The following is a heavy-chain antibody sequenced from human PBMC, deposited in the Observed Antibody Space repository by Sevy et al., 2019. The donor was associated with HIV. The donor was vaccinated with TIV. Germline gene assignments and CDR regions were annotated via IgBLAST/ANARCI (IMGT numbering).Heavy chain of an antibody. CDR2: IRSSSSYR. Sequence: GGSLRLSCAASGFTFSSSSMSWVRQAPGKGLEWVSSIRSSSSYRYYADSVKGRFTISRDKAKNSLYLQMNSLRVEDTALYYCARASGYYDSSGYYDYWGQGTLVTVSS. CDR1: GFTFSSSS. V-gene: IGHV3-21*01. J-gene: IGHJ4*02. CDR3: ARASGYYDSSGYYDY. D-gene: IGHD3-22*01.